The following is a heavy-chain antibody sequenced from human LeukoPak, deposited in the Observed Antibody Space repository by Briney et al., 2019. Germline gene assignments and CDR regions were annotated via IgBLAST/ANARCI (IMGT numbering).Heavy chain of an antibody. CDR1: GFTFSSYS. CDR3: ARDRTTVVGKPSYFDF. V-gene: IGHV3-21*01. J-gene: IGHJ4*02. CDR2: ITSSSSYM. D-gene: IGHD6-19*01. Sequence: GGSLRVSCAASGFTFSSYSMNWVRQAPGKGLERGSSITSSSSYMFYADSVECRFTISRDNAKNSLYLQMNSLRAEDTAVYYCARDRTTVVGKPSYFDFWGQGTLVAVSS.